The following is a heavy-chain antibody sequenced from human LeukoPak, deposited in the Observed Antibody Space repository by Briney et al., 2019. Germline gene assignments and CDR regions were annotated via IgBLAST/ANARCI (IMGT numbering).Heavy chain of an antibody. V-gene: IGHV3-11*06. Sequence: PGGSLRLSCAASGFTFSGYYMSWICQAPGKGLQWVSYISSGSSYTNYVDSVKGRFTITRDNAKNSLYLQMNSLRAEDTAVYYCARDLLRGTSDYWGQGTLVTVPS. J-gene: IGHJ4*02. D-gene: IGHD3-10*01. CDR2: ISSGSSYT. CDR3: ARDLLRGTSDY. CDR1: GFTFSGYY.